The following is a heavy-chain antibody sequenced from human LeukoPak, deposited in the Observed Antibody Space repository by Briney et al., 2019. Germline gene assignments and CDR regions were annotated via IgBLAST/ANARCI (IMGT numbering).Heavy chain of an antibody. Sequence: GGSLRLSCAVSGFTFTNFAMMWVLQAPGKGLQWVSSITGDGATYYADSVRGRFMLSRDTSKNTLYLQMNSLTAEDTALYYCAKGAAAGLVDWFDPWGQGTLVTISS. J-gene: IGHJ5*02. CDR3: AKGAAAGLVDWFDP. D-gene: IGHD6-25*01. V-gene: IGHV3-23*01. CDR2: ITGDGAT. CDR1: GFTFTNFA.